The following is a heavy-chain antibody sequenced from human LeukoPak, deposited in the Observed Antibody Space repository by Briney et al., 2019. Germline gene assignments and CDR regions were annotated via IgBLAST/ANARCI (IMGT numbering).Heavy chain of an antibody. D-gene: IGHD6-13*01. V-gene: IGHV6-1*01. CDR2: TYYRSKWYN. CDR1: GDSVSSNSAA. CDR3: ARVIRIAAAGTQLSDHYYYYYMDV. Sequence: SQTLSLTCAISGDSVSSNSAAWNWIRQSPSRGLEWLGRTYYRSKWYNDYAVSVKSRITINPDTSKNQFSLQLNSVTPEDTAVYYCARVIRIAAAGTQLSDHYYYYYMDVWGKGTTVTISS. J-gene: IGHJ6*03.